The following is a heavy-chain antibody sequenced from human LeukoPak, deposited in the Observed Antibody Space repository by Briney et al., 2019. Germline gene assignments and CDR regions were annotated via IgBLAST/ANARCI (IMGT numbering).Heavy chain of an antibody. CDR2: TSSNGEVK. CDR3: AKERDGDYVRYTHY. D-gene: IGHD4-17*01. J-gene: IGHJ4*02. CDR1: GFILENHA. Sequence: LPGGSLRLSCVASGFILENHAMSWIRQAPGKGLEWVSGTSSNGEVKYYADSAKGRFAISRDNSKNTLFLQLSSLRADDTAVYHCAKERDGDYVRYTHYWGQGTLVTVSS. V-gene: IGHV3-23*01.